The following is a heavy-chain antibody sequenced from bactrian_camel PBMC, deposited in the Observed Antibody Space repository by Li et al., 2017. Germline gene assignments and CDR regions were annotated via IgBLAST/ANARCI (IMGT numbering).Heavy chain of an antibody. J-gene: IGHJ4*01. CDR2: TDIASEGIL. CDR3: AAGNSDFTLPEPYEYAY. D-gene: IGHD4*01. CDR1: GYVYSRYC. Sequence: HVQLVESGGGSVQAGGSLRLSCAASGYVYSRYCMGWFRQAPGKTREAVATFATDIASEGILDYADSVKGRFTISPNNAKNTAILEMGNLKPEDTAMYYCAAGNSDFTLPEPYEYAYRGQGTQVTVS. V-gene: IGHV3S1*01.